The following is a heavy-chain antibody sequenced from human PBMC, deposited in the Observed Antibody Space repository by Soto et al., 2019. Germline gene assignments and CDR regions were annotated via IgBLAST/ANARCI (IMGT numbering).Heavy chain of an antibody. J-gene: IGHJ6*02. CDR3: AMVDIYVTPSPQDV. V-gene: IGHV1-18*01. D-gene: IGHD3-9*01. Sequence: QVQLVQSGAEVKNPGASVKVSCKASGYTFTRYGIGWARQAPGQGLEWMGWINTYNGNTNYAQNVQGRVTLTTDTSTSTAYMELRSMRSNYTAIDYCAMVDIYVTPSPQDVWGQGTTVIVSS. CDR2: INTYNGNT. CDR1: GYTFTRYG.